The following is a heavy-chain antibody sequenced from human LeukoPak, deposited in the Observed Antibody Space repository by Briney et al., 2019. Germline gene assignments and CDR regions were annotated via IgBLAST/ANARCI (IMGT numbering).Heavy chain of an antibody. V-gene: IGHV4-4*07. CDR3: ARDAGNYRSGGLDY. CDR2: IYSTGST. Sequence: SEALSLTCSVSGDSIITYYWSWIRQPAGEGLEWIGRIYSTGSTNYNPSLKSRATMSVDTSKNQFSLKLSSVTAADTAVYYCARDAGNYRSGGLDYWGQGTLVTVSS. CDR1: GDSIITYY. J-gene: IGHJ4*02. D-gene: IGHD3-10*01.